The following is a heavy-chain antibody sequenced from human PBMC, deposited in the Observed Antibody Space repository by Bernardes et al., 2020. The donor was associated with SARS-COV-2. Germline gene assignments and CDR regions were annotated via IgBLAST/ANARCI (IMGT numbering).Heavy chain of an antibody. J-gene: IGHJ3*02. D-gene: IGHD3-10*01. Sequence: GAYLKISCNVSGDSVTSYWIGWVRTIHGKGLERLGIIYPGDSDTRYSPYFQGQVTISADKSISTAYLQWSSLKASDTAMYYCARRLLWFGESYAFDIWGQGTMVTVSS. V-gene: IGHV5-51*01. CDR3: ARRLLWFGESYAFDI. CDR2: IYPGDSDT. CDR1: GDSVTSYW.